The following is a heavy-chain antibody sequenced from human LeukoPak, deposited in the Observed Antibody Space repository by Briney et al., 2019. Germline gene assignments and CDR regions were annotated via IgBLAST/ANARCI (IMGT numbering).Heavy chain of an antibody. CDR1: GFTFDDYA. V-gene: IGHV3-9*01. Sequence: GRSLRLSCAASGFTFDDYAMHWVRQAPGKGLEWVSGISWNSGSIGYADTVKGRFTISRDNAKNSLYLQMNSLRAEDTALYYCAKELRYFDWTHDAFDIWGQGTMVTVSS. J-gene: IGHJ3*02. CDR3: AKELRYFDWTHDAFDI. D-gene: IGHD3-9*01. CDR2: ISWNSGSI.